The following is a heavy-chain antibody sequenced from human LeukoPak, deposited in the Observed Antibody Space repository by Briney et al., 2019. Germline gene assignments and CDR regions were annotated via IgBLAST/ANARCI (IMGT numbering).Heavy chain of an antibody. Sequence: GGSLRLSCAASGFTFSSSSMNWVRQAPGKGLEWVSSLSSSSSHICYSDSVRGRFTISRDNAKNSLYLQMNSLRAEDTAVYYCARDRPGYCTGGSCTGDFDYWGQGTLVTVSS. CDR2: LSSSSSHI. CDR3: ARDRPGYCTGGSCTGDFDY. J-gene: IGHJ4*02. CDR1: GFTFSSSS. V-gene: IGHV3-21*01. D-gene: IGHD2-15*01.